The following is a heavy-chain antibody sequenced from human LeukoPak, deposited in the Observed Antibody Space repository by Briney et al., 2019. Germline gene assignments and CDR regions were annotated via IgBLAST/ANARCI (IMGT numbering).Heavy chain of an antibody. D-gene: IGHD6-6*01. CDR3: ARKPYYPQSSKTLDY. J-gene: IGHJ4*02. Sequence: KPSETLSLTCAVYGGSFSGYYWSWIRQPPGKGLEWRGEINHSGSTNYNPSLKSRVTISVDTSKNQFSLKLSSVTAADTAVYYCARKPYYPQSSKTLDYWGQGTLVTVSS. CDR2: INHSGST. CDR1: GGSFSGYY. V-gene: IGHV4-34*01.